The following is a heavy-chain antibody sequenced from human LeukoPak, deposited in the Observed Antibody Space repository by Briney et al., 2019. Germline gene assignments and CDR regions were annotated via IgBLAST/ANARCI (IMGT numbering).Heavy chain of an antibody. CDR3: AKDMHYDSSGYYYVGFDY. D-gene: IGHD3-22*01. Sequence: GGSLRLSCAASGFTFDDYTMHWVRQAPGKGLEWVSLISRDGGSTFYADSVKGRFTISRDNSKISLYLQMNSLRTEDTALYYCAKDMHYDSSGYYYVGFDYWGQGTLVTVSS. CDR2: ISRDGGST. J-gene: IGHJ4*02. V-gene: IGHV3-43*01. CDR1: GFTFDDYT.